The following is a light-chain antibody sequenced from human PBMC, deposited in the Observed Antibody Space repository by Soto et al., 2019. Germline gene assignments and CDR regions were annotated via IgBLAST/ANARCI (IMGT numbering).Light chain of an antibody. CDR3: HQYATSSPT. CDR2: GGS. J-gene: IGKJ2*01. V-gene: IGKV1-5*01. Sequence: DIQMTQSPSTLSASVGDRVTITCRASQSISVYLAWYQQRPREAPKLLIYGGSSLASGVPSRFSGSGSGTEFTLTISSLQPTDFASYYCHQYATSSPTFGQGTKLEI. CDR1: QSISVY.